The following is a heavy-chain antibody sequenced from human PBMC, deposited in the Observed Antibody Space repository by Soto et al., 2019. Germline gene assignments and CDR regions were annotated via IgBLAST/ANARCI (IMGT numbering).Heavy chain of an antibody. Sequence: QVQLVQSGAEVKKPGALVKVSCKASGYTFTGYYMHWVRQAPGQGLEWMGWINPNSGGTNYAQKFQGWVTMTRDTSISTAYMELSRLRSDDTAVYYCARKQDCSGGSCYSDNAFDIWGQGTMVTVSS. CDR2: INPNSGGT. V-gene: IGHV1-2*04. D-gene: IGHD2-15*01. J-gene: IGHJ3*02. CDR3: ARKQDCSGGSCYSDNAFDI. CDR1: GYTFTGYY.